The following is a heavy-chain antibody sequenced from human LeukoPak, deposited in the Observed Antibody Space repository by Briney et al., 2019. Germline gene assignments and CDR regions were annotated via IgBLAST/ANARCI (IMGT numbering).Heavy chain of an antibody. J-gene: IGHJ6*02. CDR1: GFTFSTYS. Sequence: GESLRLSCAASGFTFSTYSMNWVRQAPGRGLEWVSSITTSTTVPHIFYADSVTGRFTISRDNADNSLFLQMNSLRAGDTAVYYCARALGDQADYYYGMDVWGQGTTVTVSS. CDR2: ITTSTTVPHI. D-gene: IGHD3-16*01. CDR3: ARALGDQADYYYGMDV. V-gene: IGHV3-21*01.